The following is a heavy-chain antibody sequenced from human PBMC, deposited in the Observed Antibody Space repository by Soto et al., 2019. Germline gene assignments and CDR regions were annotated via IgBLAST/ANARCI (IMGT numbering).Heavy chain of an antibody. J-gene: IGHJ4*02. CDR2: IVPDGSQK. D-gene: IGHD4-17*01. V-gene: IGHV3-7*01. Sequence: PGGSLRLSCAASGFTFSDYWVNWVRQAPGKGLEWVANIVPDGSQKYYLDSLRGRFTVSRDNARNSLYLQIDRLTADDTAVYYCARARPHDYGPLDYWGQGILVTVSS. CDR1: GFTFSDYW. CDR3: ARARPHDYGPLDY.